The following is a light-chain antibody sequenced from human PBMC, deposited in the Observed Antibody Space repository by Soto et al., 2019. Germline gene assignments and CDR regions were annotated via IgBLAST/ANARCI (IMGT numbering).Light chain of an antibody. CDR1: QSVSSD. V-gene: IGKV3-15*01. CDR3: QQYNNWPRT. J-gene: IGKJ1*01. CDR2: GAS. Sequence: EIVMTQSPATLSVSPGERATLSCRASQSVSSDLAWYHQNPGQAPRLLIYGASTRATGIPARFSGSGSGTEFTLTINSLQSEDFAVYYCQQYNNWPRTFGQGTKVE.